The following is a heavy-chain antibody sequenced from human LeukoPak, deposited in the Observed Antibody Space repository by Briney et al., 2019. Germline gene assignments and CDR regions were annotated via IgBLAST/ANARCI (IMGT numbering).Heavy chain of an antibody. CDR2: ISSSGSTI. V-gene: IGHV3-11*01. D-gene: IGHD1-14*01. Sequence: GGSLRLSCAASGFTFSDYYMSWIRQAPGKGLEWVSYISSSGSTIYYADSVEGRFTISRDNAKNSLYLQMNSLRAEDTAVYYCARVLLTHDAFDIWGQGTMVTVSS. CDR3: ARVLLTHDAFDI. CDR1: GFTFSDYY. J-gene: IGHJ3*02.